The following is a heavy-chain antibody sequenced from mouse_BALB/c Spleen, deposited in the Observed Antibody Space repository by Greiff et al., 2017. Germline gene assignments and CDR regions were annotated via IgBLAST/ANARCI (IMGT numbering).Heavy chain of an antibody. Sequence: EVKVVESGGGLVQPGGSLRLSCATSGFTFSDFYMEWVRQPPGKRLEWIAASRNKANDYTTEYSASVKGRFIVSRDTSQSILYLQMNALRAEDTAIYYCARGPITTALDYWGQGTTLTVSS. J-gene: IGHJ2*01. CDR1: GFTFSDFY. CDR3: ARGPITTALDY. CDR2: SRNKANDYTT. D-gene: IGHD1-2*01. V-gene: IGHV7-1*02.